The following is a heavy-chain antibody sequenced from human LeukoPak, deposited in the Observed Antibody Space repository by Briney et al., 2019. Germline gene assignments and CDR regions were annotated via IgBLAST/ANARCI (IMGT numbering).Heavy chain of an antibody. CDR1: GFTFSSYS. J-gene: IGHJ4*02. CDR2: ISSSSSYI. V-gene: IGHV3-21*01. Sequence: PGGSLRLSCAASGFTFSSYSMNWVRQAPGKGLEWVSSISSSSSYIYYADSVKGRFTISRDNAKNSLYLQMNSLRAEDTAVYYCARNRGVRGVQYYFDYWGQGTLVTVSS. D-gene: IGHD3-10*01. CDR3: ARNRGVRGVQYYFDY.